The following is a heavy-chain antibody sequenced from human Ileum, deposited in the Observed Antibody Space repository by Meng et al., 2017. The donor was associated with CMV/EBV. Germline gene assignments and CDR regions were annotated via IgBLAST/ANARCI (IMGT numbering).Heavy chain of an antibody. Sequence: GSLRLSCAASGFTFSTSWMSWVRQAPGKGLQWLGNVYQGVSVTTSDDSSLKSRVTISVDTSKTQFSLRLSSVTAADTAVYYCARRFGRSWYDHWGQGTLVTVSS. CDR1: GFTFSTSW. CDR2: VYQGVSVT. V-gene: IGHV4-4*02. D-gene: IGHD3-10*01. CDR3: ARRFGRSWYDH. J-gene: IGHJ5*02.